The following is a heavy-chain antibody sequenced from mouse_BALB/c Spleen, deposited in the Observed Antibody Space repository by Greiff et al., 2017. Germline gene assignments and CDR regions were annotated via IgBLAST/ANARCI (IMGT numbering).Heavy chain of an antibody. Sequence: VQLQQSGAELMKPGASVKISCKATGYTFSSYWIEWVKPRPGHGLEWIGEILPGSGSTNYNEKFKGKATFTADTSSNTAYMQLSSLTTEDSAVYYCARDDYRYENYAMDYWGQGTSVTVSA. CDR1: GYTFSSYW. D-gene: IGHD2-14*01. CDR2: ILPGSGST. J-gene: IGHJ4*01. CDR3: ARDDYRYENYAMDY. V-gene: IGHV1-9*01.